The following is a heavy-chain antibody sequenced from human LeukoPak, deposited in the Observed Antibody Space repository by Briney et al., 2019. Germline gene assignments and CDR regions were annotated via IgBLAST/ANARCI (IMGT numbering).Heavy chain of an antibody. J-gene: IGHJ4*02. V-gene: IGHV3-7*03. CDR1: GFTFSSYW. D-gene: IGHD2-2*03. CDR3: ATDLRLDYFDY. CDR2: INHNGNVN. Sequence: GGSLRLSCAASGFTFSSYWMNWARQAPGKGLEWVASINHNGNVNYYVDSVKGRFTISRDNAKNSLYLQMSNLRAEDTAVYFCATDLRLDYFDYWGQGILVTVSS.